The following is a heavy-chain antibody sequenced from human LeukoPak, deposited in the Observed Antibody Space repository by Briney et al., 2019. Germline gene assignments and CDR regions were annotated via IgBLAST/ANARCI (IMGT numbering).Heavy chain of an antibody. CDR1: GFTFDDYA. CDR3: AKAAYGSRSLRPWFDP. J-gene: IGHJ5*02. Sequence: PGGSLRLSCAASGFTFDDYAMHWVRQAPGKGLEWVSGISWNSGRIGYADSVKGRFTISRDNAKNSLYLQMNSLRAEDTALYYCAKAAYGSRSLRPWFDPWGQGTLVTVSS. D-gene: IGHD3-10*01. CDR2: ISWNSGRI. V-gene: IGHV3-9*01.